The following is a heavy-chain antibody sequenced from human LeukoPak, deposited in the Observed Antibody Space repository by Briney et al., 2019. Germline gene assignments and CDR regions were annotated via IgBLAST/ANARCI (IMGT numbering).Heavy chain of an antibody. Sequence: GGSLRLSCAASGFTFSSYGMHWVRQAPGKGLEWVAVIWYDGSNKYYADSVKGRFTISRDNSKNTLYLQMNSLRAEDTAVYYCARHAGGISATGTRPFDYWGQGALVTVPS. D-gene: IGHD6-13*01. J-gene: IGHJ4*02. V-gene: IGHV3-33*01. CDR3: ARHAGGISATGTRPFDY. CDR1: GFTFSSYG. CDR2: IWYDGSNK.